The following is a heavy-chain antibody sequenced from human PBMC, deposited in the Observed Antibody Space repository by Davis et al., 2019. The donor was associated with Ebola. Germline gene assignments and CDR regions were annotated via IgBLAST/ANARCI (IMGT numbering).Heavy chain of an antibody. Sequence: PGGSLRLSCAASGFTFSNYNMNWVRQAPGKGLEWVSYISSSSSTIYYADSVKGRFTISRDNAKNSLCLQMNSLRDEDTAVYYCASGADSDYYYDSSGYFPPHFDYWGQGTLVTVSS. J-gene: IGHJ4*02. V-gene: IGHV3-48*02. CDR2: ISSSSSTI. D-gene: IGHD3-22*01. CDR1: GFTFSNYN. CDR3: ASGADSDYYYDSSGYFPPHFDY.